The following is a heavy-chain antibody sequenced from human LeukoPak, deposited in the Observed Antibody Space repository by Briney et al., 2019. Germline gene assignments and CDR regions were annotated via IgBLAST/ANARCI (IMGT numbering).Heavy chain of an antibody. Sequence: PGGSLRLSCAASGFTFDDYVMHWVRQAPGKGLEWVSLISWDGGSTYYADSVKGRFTISRDNSKNSLHLQMNSLRAEDTALYYCVKGPYGSGSYEDGYYYGMDVWGQGTTVTVSS. CDR1: GFTFDDYV. V-gene: IGHV3-43D*03. D-gene: IGHD3-10*01. J-gene: IGHJ6*02. CDR2: ISWDGGST. CDR3: VKGPYGSGSYEDGYYYGMDV.